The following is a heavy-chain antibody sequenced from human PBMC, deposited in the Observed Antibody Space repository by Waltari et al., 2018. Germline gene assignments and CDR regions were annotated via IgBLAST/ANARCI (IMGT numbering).Heavy chain of an antibody. CDR3: TRDLTPGGADV. D-gene: IGHD2-21*01. J-gene: IGHJ6*02. CDR2: ILLDRGTT. Sequence: EVQLVESGGGLVQPGRSLRLSCVVSGFTPAIYGMHWVRQPPGSGLEWVSGILLDRGTTGYADSVKGRFTISRDNAKKSLYLQMNSLRPEDTALYYCTRDLTPGGADVWGQGTTVTVSS. V-gene: IGHV3-9*02. CDR1: GFTPAIYG.